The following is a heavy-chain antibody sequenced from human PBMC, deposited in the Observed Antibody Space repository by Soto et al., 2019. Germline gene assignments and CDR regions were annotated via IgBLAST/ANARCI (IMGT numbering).Heavy chain of an antibody. CDR2: IYHSGST. CDR1: GGSISSSNW. V-gene: IGHV4-4*02. D-gene: IGHD2-15*01. J-gene: IGHJ4*02. CDR3: ARDQAGHCSGGSCYDGGFDY. Sequence: LSLTCAVSGGSISSSNWWSWVRQPPGKGLEWIGEIYHSGSTNYNPSLKSRVTISVDKSKSQFSLKLSSVTAADTAVYYCARDQAGHCSGGSCYDGGFDYWGQGTLVTVSS.